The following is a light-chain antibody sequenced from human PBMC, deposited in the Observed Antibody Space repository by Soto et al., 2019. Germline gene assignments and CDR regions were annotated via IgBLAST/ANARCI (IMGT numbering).Light chain of an antibody. CDR1: QGISNY. CDR3: QQYNTYPLT. J-gene: IGKJ3*01. Sequence: DIRMTQSPSSLSASVGDRVTITCRASQGISNYLAWFQQKPGKAPESLIYAASTLQSGVPPRFSGSGSGTDFTLTSSSLQPEDSATYYCQQYNTYPLTFGPGTKVDIK. V-gene: IGKV1-16*01. CDR2: AAS.